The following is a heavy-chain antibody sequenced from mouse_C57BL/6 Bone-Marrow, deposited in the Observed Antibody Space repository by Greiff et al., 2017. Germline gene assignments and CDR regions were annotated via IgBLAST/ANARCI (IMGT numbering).Heavy chain of an antibody. D-gene: IGHD1-1*01. J-gene: IGHJ2*01. CDR3: ARMNYYGSDY. CDR1: GYTFTSYW. V-gene: IGHV1-55*01. Sequence: QVQLQQPGAELVKPGASVKMSCKASGYTFTSYWITWVKQRPGQGLEWIGDIYPGSGSTNYNEKFKSKATLTVDKSSSTAYMQLSSLTSEDSAVYYCARMNYYGSDYWGQGTTLTVSS. CDR2: IYPGSGST.